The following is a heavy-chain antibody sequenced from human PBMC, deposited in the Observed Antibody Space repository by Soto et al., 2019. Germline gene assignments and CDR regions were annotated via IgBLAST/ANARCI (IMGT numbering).Heavy chain of an antibody. J-gene: IGHJ3*02. Sequence: SETLSLTCAVYGGSFSGYYWSWIRQPPGKGLEWMGEINHSGSTNYNPSLKSRVTISVDTSKNQFSLKLSSVTAADTAVYYCASGGYSGYDYAFDIWGQGTMVTVSS. CDR1: GGSFSGYY. V-gene: IGHV4-34*01. CDR3: ASGGYSGYDYAFDI. D-gene: IGHD5-12*01. CDR2: INHSGST.